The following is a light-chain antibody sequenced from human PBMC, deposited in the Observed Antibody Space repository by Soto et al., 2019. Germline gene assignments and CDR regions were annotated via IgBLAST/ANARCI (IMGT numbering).Light chain of an antibody. CDR2: GTN. J-gene: IGLJ2*01. CDR1: SSNIGGYNY. Sequence: QSVLTQPPSASGTPGQRVTISCSGGSSNIGGYNYVYWYQQYPGTAPKLLVFGTNLRPSGVPDRFSGSKSGNTASLTISGLQTEDEAVYYCCSYGGSFTLIFGGGTKLTVL. CDR3: CSYGGSFTLI. V-gene: IGLV1-47*02.